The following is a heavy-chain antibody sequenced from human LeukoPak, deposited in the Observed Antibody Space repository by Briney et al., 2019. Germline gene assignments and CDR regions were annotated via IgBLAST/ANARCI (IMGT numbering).Heavy chain of an antibody. Sequence: PGRSLCLSCAASGFTFSSYGMHWVRQAPGKGLEWVAVISYDGSNKYYADSVKGRFTISRDNSKNTLYLQMNSLRAEDTAVYYCAKDPDYDSSGVDYWGQGTLVTVSS. J-gene: IGHJ4*02. D-gene: IGHD3-22*01. CDR3: AKDPDYDSSGVDY. CDR2: ISYDGSNK. CDR1: GFTFSSYG. V-gene: IGHV3-30*18.